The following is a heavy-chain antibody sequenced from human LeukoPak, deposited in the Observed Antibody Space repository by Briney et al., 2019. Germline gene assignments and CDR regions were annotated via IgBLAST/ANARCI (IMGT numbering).Heavy chain of an antibody. CDR3: VRGWYLEN. CDR1: GFTFSSYA. D-gene: IGHD4-17*01. V-gene: IGHV3-23*01. Sequence: GGSLRLSRAASGFTFSSYAMSWVRQAPGKGLEWVSGINDRGGTTYYADSVKGRFTISRDNSKNTLYLQMNSLRAEDTAVYYAVRGWYLENWGQGTLVTVSS. J-gene: IGHJ4*02. CDR2: INDRGGTT.